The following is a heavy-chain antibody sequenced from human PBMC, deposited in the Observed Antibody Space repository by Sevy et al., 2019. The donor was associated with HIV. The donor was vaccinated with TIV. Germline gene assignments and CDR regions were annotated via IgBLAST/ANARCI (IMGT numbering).Heavy chain of an antibody. D-gene: IGHD6-13*01. CDR1: GGSISSYY. CDR3: VRRRGVFDY. J-gene: IGHJ4*02. Sequence: SETLSLTCTVSGGSISSYYWSWIRQPPGKGLEWIGYVYYSGSTNYDPSLKSRVTISVDTSKNQFSLKLSSVTAADTAVYYCVRRRGVFDYWGQGTLVTVSS. CDR2: VYYSGST. V-gene: IGHV4-59*01.